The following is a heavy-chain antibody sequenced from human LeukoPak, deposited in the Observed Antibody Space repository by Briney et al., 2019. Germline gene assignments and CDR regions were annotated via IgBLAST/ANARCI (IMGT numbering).Heavy chain of an antibody. Sequence: GASVKVSCKASGYTFTRYYMHWVRQAPGQGLEWMGWINPNSGGTNYAQKFQGRVTMTRDTSISTAYMELSRLRSDDTAVYYCARDDGWYGGNSGYFQHWGQGTLVTVSS. J-gene: IGHJ1*01. CDR3: ARDDGWYGGNSGYFQH. V-gene: IGHV1-2*02. CDR2: INPNSGGT. D-gene: IGHD4-23*01. CDR1: GYTFTRYY.